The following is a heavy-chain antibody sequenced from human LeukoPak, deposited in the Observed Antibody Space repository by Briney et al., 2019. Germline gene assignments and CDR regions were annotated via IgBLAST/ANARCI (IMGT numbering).Heavy chain of an antibody. CDR2: VKQDGREK. CDR3: ASQITISYYFAC. Sequence: PGGSLRLSCTDSGFTFSNYRMSWVRQAPGKGLEWVANVKQDGREKYYVDSVKGRFTISRDNAKNSLYLQMNSLRAEDTAVYYCASQITISYYFACWGQGTLVTVSS. J-gene: IGHJ4*02. CDR1: GFTFSNYR. V-gene: IGHV3-7*01. D-gene: IGHD3-10*01.